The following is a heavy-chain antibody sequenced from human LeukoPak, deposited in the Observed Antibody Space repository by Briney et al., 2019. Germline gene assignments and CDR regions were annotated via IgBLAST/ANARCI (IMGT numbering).Heavy chain of an antibody. CDR3: ARVGIGELSD. CDR1: GFTFSSYE. D-gene: IGHD3-10*01. V-gene: IGHV3-48*03. J-gene: IGHJ4*02. CDR2: ISSSGSTI. Sequence: GGSLRLSCAASGFTFSSYEMNWVRQAPGKGLEWVSYISSSGSTIYYADSVKGRFTISRDNAKNSLYLQMNSRRAEDTAVYYCARVGIGELSDWGQGTLVTVSS.